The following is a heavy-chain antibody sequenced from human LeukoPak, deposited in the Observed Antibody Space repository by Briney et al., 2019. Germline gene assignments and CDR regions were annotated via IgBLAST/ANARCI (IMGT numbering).Heavy chain of an antibody. J-gene: IGHJ3*02. D-gene: IGHD4-23*01. Sequence: SVKVSCKASGGTFSSYTISWVRQAPGQGLEWMGRIIPILGIANYAQKFQGRVTLTADKSMSTSYMELSSLRSEDTAVYYCARSNSGFGVLDGAFDIWGQGTMVTVSS. CDR3: ARSNSGFGVLDGAFDI. V-gene: IGHV1-69*02. CDR1: GGTFSSYT. CDR2: IIPILGIA.